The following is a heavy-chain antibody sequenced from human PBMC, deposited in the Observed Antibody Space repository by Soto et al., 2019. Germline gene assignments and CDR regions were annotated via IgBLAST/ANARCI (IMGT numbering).Heavy chain of an antibody. D-gene: IGHD6-13*01. V-gene: IGHV4-30-4*01. CDR3: VTSSSWYRHFDY. CDR2: IYYSGST. CDR1: GGSISSGDYY. J-gene: IGHJ4*02. Sequence: SETLSLTCTVSGGSISSGDYYWSWIRQPPGKGLEWIGYIYYSGSTYYNPSLKSRVTISVDTSKNQFSLKLSSVTAADTAVYYCVTSSSWYRHFDYWGQGTQVTVSS.